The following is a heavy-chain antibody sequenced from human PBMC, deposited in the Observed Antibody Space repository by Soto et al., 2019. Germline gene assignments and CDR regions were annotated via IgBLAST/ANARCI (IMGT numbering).Heavy chain of an antibody. J-gene: IGHJ5*02. Sequence: GGSLRLSCAISGFSVSSNYLSWGRQAPGKGLEWVSVHYSGGSTYYADSVQGRFTISRDKSNNTLYLQMRRVRAEDTAVYFCARHRHPRGTVGATSPLDPWGQGTQVTVSS. D-gene: IGHD1-26*01. V-gene: IGHV3-53*01. CDR1: GFSVSSNY. CDR3: ARHRHPRGTVGATSPLDP. CDR2: HYSGGST.